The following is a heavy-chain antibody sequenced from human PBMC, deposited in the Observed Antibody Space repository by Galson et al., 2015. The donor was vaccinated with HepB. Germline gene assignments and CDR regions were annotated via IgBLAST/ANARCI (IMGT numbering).Heavy chain of an antibody. V-gene: IGHV3-23*01. CDR2: ISGSGGST. D-gene: IGHD3-3*01. CDR3: AKDYVVDYDFRSGPYYFDY. J-gene: IGHJ4*02. CDR1: GFTFSGYA. Sequence: SLRLSCAASGFTFSGYAMSWVRQAPGKGLEWVSAISGSGGSTYYADSVKGRFTISRDNSKNTLYLQMNSLRAEDTAVYYCAKDYVVDYDFRSGPYYFDYWGQGTLVTVSS.